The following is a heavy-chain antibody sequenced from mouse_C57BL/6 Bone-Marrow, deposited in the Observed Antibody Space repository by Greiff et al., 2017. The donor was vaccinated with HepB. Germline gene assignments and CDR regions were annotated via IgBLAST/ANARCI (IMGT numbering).Heavy chain of an antibody. D-gene: IGHD6-5*01. CDR1: GYTFTSYW. CDR3: ARWALCFYYAMDY. J-gene: IGHJ4*01. CDR2: IYPGSGST. V-gene: IGHV1-55*01. Sequence: VQLQQPGAELVKPGASVKMSCKASGYTFTSYWITWVKQRPGQGLEWIGDIYPGSGSTNYNEKFKSKATLTVDTSSSTADMQLSSLTSEDSAVYYCARWALCFYYAMDYWGQGTSVTVSS.